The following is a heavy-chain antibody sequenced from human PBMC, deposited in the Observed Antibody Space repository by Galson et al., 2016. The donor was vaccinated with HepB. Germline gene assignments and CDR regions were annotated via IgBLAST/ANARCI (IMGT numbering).Heavy chain of an antibody. V-gene: IGHV3-23*01. CDR2: LSGSGAHT. J-gene: IGHJ4*02. Sequence: SLRLSCAASGFTFSRYAMTWVRQAPGKGLEWVSGLSGSGAHTYYADSVKGRFTISRDNSKNTLYLQMNSLRVEDTAGYYCAKDYVGGSYLLTQFDYWGQGTLVTVSS. CDR1: GFTFSRYA. CDR3: AKDYVGGSYLLTQFDY. D-gene: IGHD3-16*02.